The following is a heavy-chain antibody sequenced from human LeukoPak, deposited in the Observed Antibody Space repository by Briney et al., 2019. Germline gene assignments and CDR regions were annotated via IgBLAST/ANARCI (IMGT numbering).Heavy chain of an antibody. Sequence: SETLSLTRAVYGGPFWGYYWSWLRQPPGKGLEGCGEINNSGRTNYNPSLKSRVTISVDTSTSQCSLKLSSVTAADTAVYYCARGIAAADYDKYCYMDVGGKGTTVTVSS. CDR1: GGPFWGYY. J-gene: IGHJ6*03. V-gene: IGHV4-34*01. CDR3: ARGIAAADYDKYCYMDV. CDR2: INNSGRT. D-gene: IGHD6-13*01.